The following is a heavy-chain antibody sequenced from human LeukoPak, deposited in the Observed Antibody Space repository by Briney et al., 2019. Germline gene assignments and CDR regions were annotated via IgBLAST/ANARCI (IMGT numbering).Heavy chain of an antibody. V-gene: IGHV3-23*01. CDR3: AKEVDTYYYDSSGYFDY. Sequence: PGGSLRLSCAASGFTFSSYAMSWVRQAPGKGLEGVSAIRGSGGSTYYADSVKGRFTISRDNSKNTLYMQMNSLRAEDTAVYYCAKEVDTYYYDSSGYFDYWGQGTLVTVSS. CDR2: IRGSGGST. D-gene: IGHD3-22*01. J-gene: IGHJ4*02. CDR1: GFTFSSYA.